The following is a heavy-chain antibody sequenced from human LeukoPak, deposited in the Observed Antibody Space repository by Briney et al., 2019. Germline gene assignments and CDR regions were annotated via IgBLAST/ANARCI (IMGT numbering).Heavy chain of an antibody. Sequence: GGSLRLSCAASGFTFSSYSMNWVRQAPGKGLEWVSSIGITSSYTYYADSVKGRFTISRDNAKNSLYLQMNSLRVEDTAVYYCARGRPHGNDYWGQGTLVTVSS. CDR3: ARGRPHGNDY. J-gene: IGHJ4*02. CDR2: IGITSSYT. V-gene: IGHV3-21*01. CDR1: GFTFSSYS. D-gene: IGHD4-23*01.